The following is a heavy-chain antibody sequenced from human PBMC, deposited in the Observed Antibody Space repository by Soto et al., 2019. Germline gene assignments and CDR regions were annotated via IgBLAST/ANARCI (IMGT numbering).Heavy chain of an antibody. CDR1: GGSVNTGDNY. V-gene: IGHV4-30-4*01. CDR3: AREPLDGMVV. J-gene: IGHJ6*02. CDR2: IYHTGNP. Sequence: HVQLHQSGPRLVKPSQTLSLECSVIGGSVNTGDNYWSWVRQSPGRGLEWIGYIYHTGNPFYNPALENRVTMTVDASKNQFSLTLTSVTAADTAVYFCAREPLDGMVVWGQGTNVTVSS.